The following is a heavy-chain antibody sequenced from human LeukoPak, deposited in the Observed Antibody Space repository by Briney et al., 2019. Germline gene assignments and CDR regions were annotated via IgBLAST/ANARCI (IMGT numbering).Heavy chain of an antibody. J-gene: IGHJ4*02. D-gene: IGHD3-9*01. Sequence: SETLSLTCTVSGYSINSGYYWGWLRQPPGKGLEWIGSIYHSGSTYYKPSLKSRVTISVDTSKNQFSLKLSSVTAADTAVYYCARIGYFDWSSGYGGQGTLVTVSS. CDR1: GYSINSGYY. CDR2: IYHSGST. V-gene: IGHV4-38-2*02. CDR3: ARIGYFDWSSGY.